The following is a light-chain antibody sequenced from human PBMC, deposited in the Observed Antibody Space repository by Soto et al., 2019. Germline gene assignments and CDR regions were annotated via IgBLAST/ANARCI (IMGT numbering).Light chain of an antibody. Sequence: EIVLTQSPGTLSLSPGERATLSYRASQGISSNYLAWYQQKPGQAPRLLIYGASSRATGIPDRFSGSGSGTDFTLTIGRLEPEDFAVYYCQHYGSSFPITFGQGTRLEIK. CDR1: QGISSNY. J-gene: IGKJ5*01. CDR2: GAS. CDR3: QHYGSSFPIT. V-gene: IGKV3-20*01.